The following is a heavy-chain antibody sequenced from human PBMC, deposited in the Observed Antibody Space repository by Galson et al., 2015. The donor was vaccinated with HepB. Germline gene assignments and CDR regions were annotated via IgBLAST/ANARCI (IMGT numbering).Heavy chain of an antibody. CDR3: ARSKRFLEWLTFYYGLDV. CDR2: ISPNSGAT. J-gene: IGHJ6*02. CDR1: GYTFTDYY. D-gene: IGHD3-3*01. Sequence: VKVSCKASGYTFTDYYMHWVRQAPGQGLEWMGWISPNSGATTYGQKFQGRVTMTSDTSISTAYMELSRLRSDDTAVYYCARSKRFLEWLTFYYGLDVWGLGTTVTVSS. V-gene: IGHV1-2*02.